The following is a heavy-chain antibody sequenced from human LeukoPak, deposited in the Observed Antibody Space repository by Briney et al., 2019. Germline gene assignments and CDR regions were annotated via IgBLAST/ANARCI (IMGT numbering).Heavy chain of an antibody. J-gene: IGHJ6*03. CDR1: GFTFSSYD. CDR3: ARSDGYYYMDV. D-gene: IGHD2-21*02. CDR2: IGTAGDT. V-gene: IGHV3-13*01. Sequence: PGGSLRLSCAASGFTFSSYDMHWVRQATGKGLEWVSAIGTAGDTYYPGSVKGRFTISRENAKNSLYLQMNGLRAGDTAVYYCARSDGYYYMDVWGKGTTVTVSS.